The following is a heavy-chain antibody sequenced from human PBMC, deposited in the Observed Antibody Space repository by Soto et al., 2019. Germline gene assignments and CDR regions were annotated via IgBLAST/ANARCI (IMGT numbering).Heavy chain of an antibody. J-gene: IGHJ4*02. V-gene: IGHV3-30*18. D-gene: IGHD1-26*01. Sequence: QVQLVASGGGVVQSGRSLILSCVASGFTFSSYGMHWVRHAPGKGLEWVAIISYDGSNTYYADSVKGRFTISRDNSQNTLYQQMNSRRSEDTSVYYCAKEGGLSGSYYISSSYYFDYWGQGTLVTVSS. CDR1: GFTFSSYG. CDR2: ISYDGSNT. CDR3: AKEGGLSGSYYISSSYYFDY.